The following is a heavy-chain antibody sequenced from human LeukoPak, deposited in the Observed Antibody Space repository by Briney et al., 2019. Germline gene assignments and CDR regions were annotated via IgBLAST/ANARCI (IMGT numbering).Heavy chain of an antibody. D-gene: IGHD2-2*01. CDR2: IYPGDSRT. CDR3: GRRKFSSPWSDP. CDR1: GFTFSGSA. J-gene: IGHJ5*02. V-gene: IGHV5-51*03. Sequence: GGSLRLSCAASGFTFSGSAMHWVRQASGKGLEWMGVIYPGDSRTRYNPSFQGQVTISADRSINTAYLQWNSLKASDTAMYYCGRRKFSSPWSDPWGQGTLVTVSS.